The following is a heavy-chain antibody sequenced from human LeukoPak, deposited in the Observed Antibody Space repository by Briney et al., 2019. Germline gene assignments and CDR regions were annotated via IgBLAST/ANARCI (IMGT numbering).Heavy chain of an antibody. CDR3: ARDLGYSSGWSPRNPYYYYGMDV. D-gene: IGHD6-19*01. Sequence: SGGSLRLSCAASGFTFSSYGMHWVRQAPGKGLEWVAVIWYDGSNKYYADSVKGRFTISRDNSKNTLYLQMNSLRAEDTAVYYCARDLGYSSGWSPRNPYYYYGMDVWGQGTTVTVSS. V-gene: IGHV3-33*01. CDR2: IWYDGSNK. J-gene: IGHJ6*02. CDR1: GFTFSSYG.